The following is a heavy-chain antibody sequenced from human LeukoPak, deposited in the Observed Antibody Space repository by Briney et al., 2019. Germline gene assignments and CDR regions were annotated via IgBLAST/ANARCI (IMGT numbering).Heavy chain of an antibody. CDR1: GGSISSSSYY. D-gene: IGHD2-15*01. V-gene: IGHV4-39*07. Sequence: PSEALSLTCTVSGGSISSSSYYWGWIRQPPGKGLEWIGSIYYSGSTYYNPSLKSRVTISVDTSKNQFSLKLSSVTAADTAVYYCARYAPTWVVAADAFDIWGQGTMVTVSS. J-gene: IGHJ3*02. CDR2: IYYSGST. CDR3: ARYAPTWVVAADAFDI.